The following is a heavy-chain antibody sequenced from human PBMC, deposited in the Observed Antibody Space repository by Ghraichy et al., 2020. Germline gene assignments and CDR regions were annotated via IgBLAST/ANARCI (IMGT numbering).Heavy chain of an antibody. CDR3: ARDRSAGRGGHHDAFDF. D-gene: IGHD3-10*01. CDR1: GFTVSSKQ. J-gene: IGHJ3*01. V-gene: IGHV3-53*05. Sequence: GGSLRLSCAASGFTVSSKQMNWVRQAPGKGLEWVSVIYSGGTTYYTDSVQGRFTISRDNSKNTLYLQMNSLRAEDTAIYYCARDRSAGRGGHHDAFDFWGQGTVVTVSS. CDR2: IYSGGTT.